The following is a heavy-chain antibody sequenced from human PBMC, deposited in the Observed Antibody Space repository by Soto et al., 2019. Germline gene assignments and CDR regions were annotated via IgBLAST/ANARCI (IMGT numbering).Heavy chain of an antibody. Sequence: QVQLVQSGPEMKKPGASVKLSCKASGYTFTPYSFHWVRQAPGKGLEWMGWIHAGNGNTEHSQKFQGRVTITRDTSASTAYLELGSLRSEDTAVYYCARAACSSTSCYNYYAYGMDVWGQGTAVTVS. CDR3: ARAACSSTSCYNYYAYGMDV. CDR1: GYTFTPYS. J-gene: IGHJ6*02. V-gene: IGHV1-3*01. D-gene: IGHD2-2*01. CDR2: IHAGNGNT.